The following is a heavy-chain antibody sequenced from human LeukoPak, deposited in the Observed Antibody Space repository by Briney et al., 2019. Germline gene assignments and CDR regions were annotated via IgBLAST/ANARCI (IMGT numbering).Heavy chain of an antibody. D-gene: IGHD6-13*01. Sequence: GGSLRLSCEVSRFTFRNYWMTWVRQAPGRGLEWVANIKPDGSEKNYVDSVKGRFTISRDDAKNSLFLQMNSLRPEDTAVYFCARNDVAAAGDYWGQGTLVTVSS. CDR2: IKPDGSEK. CDR3: ARNDVAAAGDY. CDR1: RFTFRNYW. J-gene: IGHJ4*02. V-gene: IGHV3-7*01.